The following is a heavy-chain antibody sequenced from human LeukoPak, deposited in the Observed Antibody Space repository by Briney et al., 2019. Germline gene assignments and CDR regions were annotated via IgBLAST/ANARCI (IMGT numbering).Heavy chain of an antibody. J-gene: IGHJ4*02. CDR2: IYSGGST. Sequence: GGSLRLSCAASGFTVSSNYMSWVRQAPGKGLEWVSVIYSGGSTYYADSVKGRFTISRDNSKNTLYLQMNSLRAVDTAVYYCAGFYYYGSRAFDYWGQGTLVTVSS. D-gene: IGHD3-10*01. CDR3: AGFYYYGSRAFDY. CDR1: GFTVSSNY. V-gene: IGHV3-53*01.